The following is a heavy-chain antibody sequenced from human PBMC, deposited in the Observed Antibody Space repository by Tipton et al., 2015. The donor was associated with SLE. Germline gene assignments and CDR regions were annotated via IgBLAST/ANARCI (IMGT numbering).Heavy chain of an antibody. Sequence: SLRLSCAASGFTYSGYAMHWVRPAPGKGLEWVAFIRADGSNKDYADSVKGRFTISSDISRDILYLQMNSLRGEDTALYYCVLRPDNEGVGRGYWGQGILVTVSS. J-gene: IGHJ4*02. CDR2: IRADGSNK. CDR3: VLRPDNEGVGRGY. D-gene: IGHD1-26*01. V-gene: IGHV3-30*02. CDR1: GFTYSGYA.